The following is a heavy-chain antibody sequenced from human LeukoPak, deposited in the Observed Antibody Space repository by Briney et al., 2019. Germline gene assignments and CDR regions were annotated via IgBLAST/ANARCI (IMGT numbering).Heavy chain of an antibody. CDR3: AKDSGIGYSSSWTFDY. Sequence: PGGSLRLSCAASGFTFSSYGMPWVRQAPGKGLEWVAVISYDGSNKYYADSVKGRFTISRDNSKNTLYLQMNSLRAEDTAVYYCAKDSGIGYSSSWTFDYWGQGTLVTVSS. J-gene: IGHJ4*02. CDR1: GFTFSSYG. V-gene: IGHV3-30*18. D-gene: IGHD6-13*01. CDR2: ISYDGSNK.